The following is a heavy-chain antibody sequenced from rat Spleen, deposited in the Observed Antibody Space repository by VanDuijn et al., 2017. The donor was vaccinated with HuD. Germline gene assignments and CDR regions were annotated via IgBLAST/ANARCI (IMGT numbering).Heavy chain of an antibody. V-gene: IGHV5-20*01. D-gene: IGHD1-11*01. CDR2: ITHTVGSI. Sequence: EVQLVESGGGLVQPGRSLKLSCAASGFTFSDYYMAWVRQAPTKGLEWVASITHTVGSIYYPDSVKGRFTISRDNAQNTLYLQMNSLRSEDTATYYCTRDRGGYSFNWFAYWGQGTLVTVSS. CDR1: GFTFSDYY. J-gene: IGHJ3*01. CDR3: TRDRGGYSFNWFAY.